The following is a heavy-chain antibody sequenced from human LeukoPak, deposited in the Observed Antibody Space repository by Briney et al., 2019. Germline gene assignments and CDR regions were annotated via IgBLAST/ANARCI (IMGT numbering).Heavy chain of an antibody. Sequence: GGSLRLSRAPSVFTFSNYNTNWVPHTPEKGLEWVSYISSSSSTKNYADSVKGRFTVSRDNAWNSLYLQMNSLRAEDTAVYYCARLMDRARRDAFDIWGEGTMVTVSS. V-gene: IGHV3-48*01. J-gene: IGHJ3*02. CDR1: VFTFSNYN. CDR2: ISSSSSTK. CDR3: ARLMDRARRDAFDI. D-gene: IGHD2-2*03.